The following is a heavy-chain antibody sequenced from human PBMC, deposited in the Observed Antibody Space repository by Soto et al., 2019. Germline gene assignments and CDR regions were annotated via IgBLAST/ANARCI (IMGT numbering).Heavy chain of an antibody. J-gene: IGHJ4*02. D-gene: IGHD3-22*01. V-gene: IGHV4-39*01. Sequence: QLQLQESGPGLVKPSETLSLTCSVSGASITSTSSYWGWIRQPPGKGLEWIAIIYYRENNYYNPSLSSRLTIYVDTSQNQLSLKLTSLNAADAAVYYCAGPFPFDRSGYHLHFWGLGTLVTVSS. CDR1: GASITSTSSY. CDR3: AGPFPFDRSGYHLHF. CDR2: IYYRENN.